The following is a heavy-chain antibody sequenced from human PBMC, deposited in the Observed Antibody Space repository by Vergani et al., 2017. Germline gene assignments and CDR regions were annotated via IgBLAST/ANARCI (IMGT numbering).Heavy chain of an antibody. CDR1: GGSISSYY. CDR3: AREAWRKQRLDRWRPLDYYYYYGMDV. J-gene: IGHJ6*02. V-gene: IGHV4-59*01. Sequence: QVQLQESGPGLVKPSETLSLTCTVSGGSISSYYWSWIRQPPGKGLEWIGYIYYSGSTNYNPSLKSRVTISVDTSKNQFSLKLSSVTAADTAVYYCAREAWRKQRLDRWRPLDYYYYYGMDVWGQGTTVTVSS. D-gene: IGHD6-25*01. CDR2: IYYSGST.